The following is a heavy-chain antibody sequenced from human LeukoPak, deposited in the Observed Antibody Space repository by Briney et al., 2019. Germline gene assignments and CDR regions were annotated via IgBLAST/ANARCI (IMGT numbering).Heavy chain of an antibody. D-gene: IGHD5-12*01. J-gene: IGHJ4*02. V-gene: IGHV1-8*02. CDR3: ARGRIVATLLYYFDY. CDR2: MNPNSGNT. CDR1: GYTFTNYV. Sequence: ASVKVSCKASGYTFTNYVINWVRQATGQGLEWMGWMNPNSGNTGYAQKFQGRVTMTRNTSISTAYMELSSLKSEDTAVYYCARGRIVATLLYYFDYWGQGTLVTVSS.